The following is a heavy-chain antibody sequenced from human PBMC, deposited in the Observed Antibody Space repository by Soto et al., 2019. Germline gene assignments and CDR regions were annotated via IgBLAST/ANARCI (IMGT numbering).Heavy chain of an antibody. J-gene: IGHJ4*02. D-gene: IGHD6-19*01. CDR2: TRQDGGQE. V-gene: IGHV3-7*03. Sequence: EVQLVESGGGLVQPGGSLRLSCAASGFTFSSYWMSWVRQAPGKGLEWVAHTRQDGGQEYYVDSVKGRFTISRDNAKNSLYLQMNSLRVEDTAVYYCAWYPNPTVAGLPFDLWGQGTLVTVSS. CDR3: AWYPNPTVAGLPFDL. CDR1: GFTFSSYW.